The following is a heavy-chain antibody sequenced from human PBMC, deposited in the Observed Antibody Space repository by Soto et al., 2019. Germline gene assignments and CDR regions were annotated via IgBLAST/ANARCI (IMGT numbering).Heavy chain of an antibody. V-gene: IGHV4-4*07. CDR3: ARDYVVVVPAAIQLYYGMDV. J-gene: IGHJ6*02. Sequence: QVQLQESGPGLVKPSETLSLTCTVSGGSISSYYWSWIRQPAGKGLEWIGRIYTSGSTNYNPSLKSRVTMSVDTSKNQFSLKLSSVPASDTAVYYCARDYVVVVPAAIQLYYGMDVWGQGTTVTVSS. CDR1: GGSISSYY. CDR2: IYTSGST. D-gene: IGHD2-2*02.